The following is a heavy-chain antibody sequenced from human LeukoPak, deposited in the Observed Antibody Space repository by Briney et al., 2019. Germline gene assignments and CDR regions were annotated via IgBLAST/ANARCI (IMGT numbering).Heavy chain of an antibody. D-gene: IGHD6-6*01. V-gene: IGHV4-39*01. CDR3: ARRSSSSTTYFDY. CDR2: ILYSGST. CDR1: GGSISSTNHH. J-gene: IGHJ4*02. Sequence: SETLLLTCTVSGGSISSTNHHWGWIRQPAGKGLGWIGNILYSGSTYYNPSLKSRVTISVDTSKNQFSLKVSSVTAADTAVYYCARRSSSSTTYFDYWGQGTLVTVSS.